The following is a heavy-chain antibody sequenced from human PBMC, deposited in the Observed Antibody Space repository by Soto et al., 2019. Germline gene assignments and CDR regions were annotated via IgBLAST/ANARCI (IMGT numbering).Heavy chain of an antibody. V-gene: IGHV1-46*01. Sequence: GASVKVSCKASPGYTFTSYYMNWVRQAPGQGLEWMGTIHPRGGSTIYAQKFQGRVTMTRDTSTRIVYMELSSLRSEDTAVYYCARAAYYYDSSGYYPGDYWGQGSLVTSPQ. D-gene: IGHD3-22*01. CDR1: PGYTFTSYY. CDR3: ARAAYYYDSSGYYPGDY. J-gene: IGHJ4*02. CDR2: IHPRGGST.